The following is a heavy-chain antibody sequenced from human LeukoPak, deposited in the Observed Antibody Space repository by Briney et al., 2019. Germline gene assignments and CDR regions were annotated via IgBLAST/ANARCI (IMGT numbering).Heavy chain of an antibody. V-gene: IGHV3-23*01. CDR1: GFTFSSYA. Sequence: GGSLRLSCAASGFTFSSYAMSWVRQAPGKGLEWVSAISGSGGSTYYADSVKGRFTISRDNSKNTLYVQMNSLRAEDAATYYCAKGTTYYDILTGYGYPYYFDYWGQGTLVTVSS. D-gene: IGHD3-9*01. CDR2: ISGSGGST. CDR3: AKGTTYYDILTGYGYPYYFDY. J-gene: IGHJ4*02.